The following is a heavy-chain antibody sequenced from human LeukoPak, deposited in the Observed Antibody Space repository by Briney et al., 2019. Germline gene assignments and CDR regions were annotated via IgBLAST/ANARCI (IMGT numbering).Heavy chain of an antibody. CDR3: ARDPSYYDYVWGSYRSYGMDV. CDR1: GFTFSSYS. V-gene: IGHV3-21*01. D-gene: IGHD3-16*02. CDR2: TSSSSSYI. J-gene: IGHJ6*02. Sequence: GGSLRLSCAASGFTFSSYSMNWVRQAPGKGLEWVSSTSSSSSYIYYADSVKGRFTISRDNAKNSLYLQMNSLRAEDTAVYYCARDPSYYDYVWGSYRSYGMDVWGQGTTVTVSS.